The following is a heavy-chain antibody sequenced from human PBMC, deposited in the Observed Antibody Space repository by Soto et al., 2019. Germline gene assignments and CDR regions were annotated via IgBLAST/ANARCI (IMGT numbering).Heavy chain of an antibody. CDR3: AAGGGLPRYY. Sequence: QLQLQESGSGLVKPSQTLSLTCAVSGVSFSGCGYAWSWVRQPPGKGLVWVGYIYHSGSTDYNPCLKSRFTISADRSKNQISLKMRSVSAADTSVYYCAAGGGLPRYYWGQGTLVTVSS. CDR1: GVSFSGCGYA. D-gene: IGHD5-12*01. J-gene: IGHJ4*02. CDR2: IYHSGST. V-gene: IGHV4-30-2*01.